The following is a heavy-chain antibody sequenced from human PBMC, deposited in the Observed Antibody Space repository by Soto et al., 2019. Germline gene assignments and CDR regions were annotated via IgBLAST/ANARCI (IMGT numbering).Heavy chain of an antibody. V-gene: IGHV3-23*01. CDR2: ISGSGGST. CDR1: GLTFDSYA. J-gene: IGHJ4*02. Sequence: EVHLLESGGVLVQPGGSLRLSCAASGLTFDSYAMSWVRQAPGKWLEWVSGISGSGGSTYYADSAKGRFTISRDNSKHTLYAQMNSLRAEDTAVYFCAKYSGVRLPAHFDSWGQGTLVTVSS. CDR3: AKYSGVRLPAHFDS. D-gene: IGHD2-15*01.